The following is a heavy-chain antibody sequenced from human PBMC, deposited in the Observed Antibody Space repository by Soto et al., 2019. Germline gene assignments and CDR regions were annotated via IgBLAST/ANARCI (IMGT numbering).Heavy chain of an antibody. J-gene: IGHJ3*02. CDR2: INHSGST. D-gene: IGHD2-2*01. Sequence: SETLSLTCAVYGGSFSGYYWSWIRQPPGKGLEWIGEINHSGSTNYNPSLKSRVTISVDTSKNQFSLKLSSVTAADTAVYYCARGPADIVVVPAATQHDAFDIWGQGTMVTVSS. CDR3: ARGPADIVVVPAATQHDAFDI. CDR1: GGSFSGYY. V-gene: IGHV4-34*01.